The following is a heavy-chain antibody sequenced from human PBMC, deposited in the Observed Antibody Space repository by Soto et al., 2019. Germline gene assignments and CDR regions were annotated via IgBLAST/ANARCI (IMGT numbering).Heavy chain of an antibody. Sequence: QVQLVESGGGVVQPGRSLRLSCAASGFTFSSYGMHWVRQAPGKGLEWVAVIWYDGSNKYYADSVKGRFTISRDNSKNTLYLQMNSLRAEDTAVYYCARDRGYSYGYEGGFDYWGQGTLVTVSS. CDR2: IWYDGSNK. J-gene: IGHJ4*02. CDR3: ARDRGYSYGYEGGFDY. D-gene: IGHD5-18*01. V-gene: IGHV3-33*01. CDR1: GFTFSSYG.